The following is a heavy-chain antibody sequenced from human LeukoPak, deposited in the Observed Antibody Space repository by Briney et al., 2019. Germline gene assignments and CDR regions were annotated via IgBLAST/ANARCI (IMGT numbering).Heavy chain of an antibody. J-gene: IGHJ4*02. CDR1: EFTFSSYA. V-gene: IGHV3-30*18. D-gene: IGHD2-2*01. Sequence: PGRSLRLSCAASEFTFSSYAMHWVRQAPGKGLEWVAVISYDGSKKYYADSVKGRFTISRDNSKNTLYLQMNSLRAEDTAMYYCAKGGSCSSTSCYFDYWGQGTLVTVSS. CDR3: AKGGSCSSTSCYFDY. CDR2: ISYDGSKK.